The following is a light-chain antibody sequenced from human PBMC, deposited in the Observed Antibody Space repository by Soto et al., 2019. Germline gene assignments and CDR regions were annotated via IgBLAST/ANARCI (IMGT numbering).Light chain of an antibody. J-gene: IGLJ3*02. Sequence: QSALTQPRSVSGSPGQSVTISCTGTSSDVGGYNYVSWYQQHPGKAPKLMIYEVSNRPSGVSNRFSGSKSGNTASLTISGLQAEDEADYYCSSYTSSSTLWVFGGGTKLTVL. CDR2: EVS. V-gene: IGLV2-14*01. CDR3: SSYTSSSTLWV. CDR1: SSDVGGYNY.